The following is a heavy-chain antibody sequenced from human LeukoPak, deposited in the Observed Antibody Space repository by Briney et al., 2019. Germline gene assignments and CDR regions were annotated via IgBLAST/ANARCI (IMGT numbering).Heavy chain of an antibody. V-gene: IGHV1-69*13. CDR3: AVGRDGYNSRRYYFDY. Sequence: SVKVSCKASGGTFSSYAISWVRQAPGQGLEWMGGIIPIFGTANYAQKFQGRVTITADESTSTAYMELSSLRSEDTAVYYCAVGRDGYNSRRYYFDYWGQGALVTVSS. J-gene: IGHJ4*02. CDR2: IIPIFGTA. CDR1: GGTFSSYA. D-gene: IGHD5-24*01.